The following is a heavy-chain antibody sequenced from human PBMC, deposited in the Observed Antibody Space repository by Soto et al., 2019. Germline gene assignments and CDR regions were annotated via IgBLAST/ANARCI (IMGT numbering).Heavy chain of an antibody. Sequence: QVQLVQSGAEVRKPGASVKVSCKASGYTFSDYYIHWVRQAPGQGREWMGWINPNRGGTKYAPKFQGGVTMTRDTSITTAYMEVRRMRSCDTAVYYCAREPATAKPEGVDFWGQGTLVTVSS. CDR3: AREPATAKPEGVDF. D-gene: IGHD1-1*01. CDR2: INPNRGGT. J-gene: IGHJ4*02. CDR1: GYTFSDYY. V-gene: IGHV1-2*02.